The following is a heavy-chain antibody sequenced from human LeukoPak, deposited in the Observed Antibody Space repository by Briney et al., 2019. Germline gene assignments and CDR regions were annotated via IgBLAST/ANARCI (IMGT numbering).Heavy chain of an antibody. CDR3: ARGREEDYGSNPEAPY. CDR1: GGSFSGYY. Sequence: SETLSLTCAVYGGSFSGYYWSWIRQPPGKGLEWIGEINHSGSTNYNPSLKSRVTISVDTSKNQLSLKLSSVTAADTAVYYCARGREEDYGSNPEAPYWGQGTLVTVSS. CDR2: INHSGST. J-gene: IGHJ4*02. V-gene: IGHV4-34*01. D-gene: IGHD3-10*01.